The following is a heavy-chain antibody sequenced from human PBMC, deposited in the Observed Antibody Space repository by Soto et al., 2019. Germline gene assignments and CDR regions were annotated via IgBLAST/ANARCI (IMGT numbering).Heavy chain of an antibody. V-gene: IGHV3-74*01. D-gene: IGHD3-16*02. CDR3: ARPSFAPDV. CDR1: GFTLSGRS. Sequence: GGSLRLSCAASGFTLSGRSMHWVRQAPGKGLVWVSGIDNAGTDSTYADSVKGRFTSSRDNAKNMLYLQMNSLRVEDTAVYYCARPSFAPDVWGKGPTVTLSS. J-gene: IGHJ6*04. CDR2: IDNAGTDS.